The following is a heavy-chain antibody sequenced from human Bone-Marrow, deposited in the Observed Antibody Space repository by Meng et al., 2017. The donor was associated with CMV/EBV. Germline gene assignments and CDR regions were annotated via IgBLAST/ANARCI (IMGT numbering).Heavy chain of an antibody. Sequence: LSLTCAASGFTFSMYWMQWVRQAPGKGLVWVSRINSDGRSTSYADFVKGRFTISRDNAKNTLYLQLDSLAAEDTALYYCTTLQSLDYWGPGTLVTLSS. D-gene: IGHD3-16*02. V-gene: IGHV3-74*01. CDR3: TTLQSLDY. CDR1: GFTFSMYW. J-gene: IGHJ4*01. CDR2: INSDGRST.